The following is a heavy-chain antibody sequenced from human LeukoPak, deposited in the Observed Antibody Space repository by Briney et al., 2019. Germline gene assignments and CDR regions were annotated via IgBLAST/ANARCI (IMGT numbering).Heavy chain of an antibody. D-gene: IGHD3-22*01. CDR1: GYDFTSYY. J-gene: IGHJ4*02. Sequence: GASVKVSSKASGYDFTSYYMHWLRQAPGQGLEWMAIISPSSGSTSFAQKFQGRLSMTRDTSTSTVYMELRSLRSEDTAVYYCARGSSTAVVILDPYYFDSWGQGTLVTVSS. CDR2: ISPSSGST. CDR3: ARGSSTAVVILDPYYFDS. V-gene: IGHV1-46*01.